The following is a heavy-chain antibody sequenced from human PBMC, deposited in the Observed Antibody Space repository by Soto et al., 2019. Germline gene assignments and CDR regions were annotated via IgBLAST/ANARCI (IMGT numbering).Heavy chain of an antibody. CDR2: ISGSGGST. Sequence: SGGALRLSCEASGFTFSSYAMSWVRQSPGKGLEWVSAISGSGGSTYYADSVKGRFTISRDNSKNTLYLQVNSLRAEDTAVYYCAKEGGGRSSGWTQYYYYGMDVWGQGTTVTVSS. D-gene: IGHD6-19*01. V-gene: IGHV3-23*01. J-gene: IGHJ6*01. CDR1: GFTFSSYA. CDR3: AKEGGGRSSGWTQYYYYGMDV.